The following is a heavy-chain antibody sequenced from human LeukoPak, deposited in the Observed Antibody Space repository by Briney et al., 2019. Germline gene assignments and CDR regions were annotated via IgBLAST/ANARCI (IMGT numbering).Heavy chain of an antibody. J-gene: IGHJ5*02. CDR2: FYDPRTA. Sequence: SETLSLTCTVSGDSLNLNYYSWAWIRQSPGQGLEWIGTFYDPRTALYAPSLKSRATISIDMSKNEISLILTSVTAADTAVYYCAREVALYADEPYKWFDPWGQGTLVTVSS. V-gene: IGHV4-39*07. CDR3: AREVALYADEPYKWFDP. D-gene: IGHD4-17*01. CDR1: GDSLNLNYYS.